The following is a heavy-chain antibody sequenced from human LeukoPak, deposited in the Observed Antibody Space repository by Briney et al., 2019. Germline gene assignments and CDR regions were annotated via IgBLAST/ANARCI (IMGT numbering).Heavy chain of an antibody. J-gene: IGHJ4*02. V-gene: IGHV4-39*07. CDR1: GGSISSNSYY. D-gene: IGHD3-10*01. Sequence: SETLSLTCTVSGGSISSNSYYWGWIRQPPGKGLKWIGSIYYSGSTYYNPSLKSRVTISVDTSKNQFSLKLSSVTAADTAVYYCARYRRSSSGRPYYFDYWGQGTLVTVSS. CDR3: ARYRRSSSGRPYYFDY. CDR2: IYYSGST.